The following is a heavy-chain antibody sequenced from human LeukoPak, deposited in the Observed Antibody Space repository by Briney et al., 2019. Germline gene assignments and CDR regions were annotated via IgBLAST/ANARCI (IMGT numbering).Heavy chain of an antibody. V-gene: IGHV4-31*03. CDR3: ARDFTKTASPDAFDL. CDR1: GDSISNGGYH. J-gene: IGHJ3*01. Sequence: SETLSLTCTVSGDSISNGGYHWTWIRQHPGKGLEWIGYIHYSGNTDSAPSLRSRLTISIDTSKNQFSLRLDSVTVADTAVYYCARDFTKTASPDAFDLWGHGTLVAVSS. D-gene: IGHD2-21*02. CDR2: IHYSGNT.